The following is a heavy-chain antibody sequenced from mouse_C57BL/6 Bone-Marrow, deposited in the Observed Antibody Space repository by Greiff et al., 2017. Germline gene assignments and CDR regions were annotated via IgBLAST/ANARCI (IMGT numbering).Heavy chain of an antibody. J-gene: IGHJ3*01. CDR2: IYPRSGNT. CDR3: ARGDYGSLWFAY. D-gene: IGHD1-1*01. V-gene: IGHV1-81*01. CDR1: GYTFTSYG. Sequence: QVQLQQSGAELARPGASVKLSCKASGYTFTSYGISWVKQRTGQGLEWIGEIYPRSGNTYYNEKFKGKATLTADKSSSTAYMELRSLTSEDSAFYFCARGDYGSLWFAYWGQWTLVTVSA.